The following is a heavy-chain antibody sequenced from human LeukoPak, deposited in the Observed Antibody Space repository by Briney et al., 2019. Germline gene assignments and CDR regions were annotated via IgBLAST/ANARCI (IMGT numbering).Heavy chain of an antibody. Sequence: GGSLRLSCAASGFTFSGSDIHWVRQASGKGLEWVGHIRSKTNNYATADAASVKGRFTFSRDDSKNTAYIQTNSLKTEDTAVYYCTRHNYDRSRYGAFDIWGQGTMVTVSS. CDR2: IRSKTNNYAT. CDR1: GFTFSGSD. V-gene: IGHV3-73*01. D-gene: IGHD3-22*01. CDR3: TRHNYDRSRYGAFDI. J-gene: IGHJ3*02.